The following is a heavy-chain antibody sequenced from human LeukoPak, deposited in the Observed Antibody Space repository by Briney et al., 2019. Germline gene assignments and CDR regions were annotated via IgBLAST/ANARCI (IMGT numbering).Heavy chain of an antibody. CDR3: ARLTRMSGKSNHYYYYGMDV. CDR1: GFTFSGYS. Sequence: GGSLRLSCAASGFTFSGYSMNWVRQAPGKGLEWVSYISSGSSTIYYADSVKGRFTISRDNAKNSLCLQMNSLRAEDTAVYYCARLTRMSGKSNHYYYYGMDVWGQGTTVTVSS. CDR2: ISSGSSTI. J-gene: IGHJ6*02. D-gene: IGHD4-11*01. V-gene: IGHV3-48*01.